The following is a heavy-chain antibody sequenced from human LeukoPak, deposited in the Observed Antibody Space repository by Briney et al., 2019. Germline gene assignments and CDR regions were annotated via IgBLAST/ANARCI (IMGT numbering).Heavy chain of an antibody. CDR3: ARDRETFETLWSGAHVYYYYGMDV. D-gene: IGHD3-10*01. CDR2: IIPIFGTA. CDR1: GGTFISYA. J-gene: IGHJ6*02. V-gene: IGHV1-69*13. Sequence: GASVKVSCKASGGTFISYAISWVRQAPGQGLEWMGGIIPIFGTANYAQKFQGRVTITADESTSTAYMELSSLRSEDTAVYYCARDRETFETLWSGAHVYYYYGMDVWGQGTTVTVSS.